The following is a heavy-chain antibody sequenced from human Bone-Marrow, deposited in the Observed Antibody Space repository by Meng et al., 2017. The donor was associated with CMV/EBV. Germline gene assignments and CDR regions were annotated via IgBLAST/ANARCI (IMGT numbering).Heavy chain of an antibody. D-gene: IGHD2-8*01. V-gene: IGHV3-11*04. CDR1: GFTFSDYY. Sequence: GESLKISCAASGFTFSDYYMSWIRQAPGKGLEWVSYISSSGSTIYYADSVKGRFTISRDNAKNSLYLQMNSLRDEDTALYYCARDPDGFDYWGQGTVVTVSS. CDR2: ISSSGSTI. J-gene: IGHJ4*02. CDR3: ARDPDGFDY.